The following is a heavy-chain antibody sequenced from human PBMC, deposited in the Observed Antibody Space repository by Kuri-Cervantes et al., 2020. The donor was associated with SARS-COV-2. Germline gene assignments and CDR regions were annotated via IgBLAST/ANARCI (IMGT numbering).Heavy chain of an antibody. Sequence: GGSLRLSCAASGLTFSGHWMHWVRQAPGKGLVWVSRINSDGSSTSYADSVKGRFTISRDNAKNSLYLQMNSLRAEDTAVYYCARDHPLWFGELFGAFDIWGQGTMVTVSS. CDR3: ARDHPLWFGELFGAFDI. V-gene: IGHV3-74*01. CDR2: INSDGSST. D-gene: IGHD3-10*01. J-gene: IGHJ3*02. CDR1: GLTFSGHW.